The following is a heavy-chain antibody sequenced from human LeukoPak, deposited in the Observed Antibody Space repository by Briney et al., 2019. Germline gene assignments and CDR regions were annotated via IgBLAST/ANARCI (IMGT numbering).Heavy chain of an antibody. Sequence: SETLSLTCAVYSGSFRGYYWSWIRQPPRKGLEWIGEINHSGSTNYNPSLKSRITISVDTSKNQFSLKLRSVTSADTAVYYCARGGYLYYYYYGMDVWGQGTTVTVSS. D-gene: IGHD5-18*01. J-gene: IGHJ6*02. CDR1: SGSFRGYY. CDR2: INHSGST. CDR3: ARGGYLYYYYYGMDV. V-gene: IGHV4-34*01.